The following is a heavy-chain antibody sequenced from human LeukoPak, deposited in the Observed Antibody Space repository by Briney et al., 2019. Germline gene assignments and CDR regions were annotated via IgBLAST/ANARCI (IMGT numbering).Heavy chain of an antibody. Sequence: ASVKVSCKASGYTFTSYHTHRMRQAPGQGLEWIGIINPSGGSTSYAQKFQGRVTMTRDTSTSIVNMELSSLRSEDTAVYYCARASSSWNAFDHWGQGTLVTVSS. V-gene: IGHV1-46*01. CDR1: GYTFTSYH. D-gene: IGHD6-13*01. J-gene: IGHJ4*02. CDR3: ARASSSWNAFDH. CDR2: INPSGGST.